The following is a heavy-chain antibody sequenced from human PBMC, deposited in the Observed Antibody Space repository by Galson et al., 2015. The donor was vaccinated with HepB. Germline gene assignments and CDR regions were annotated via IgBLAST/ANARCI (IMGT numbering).Heavy chain of an antibody. Sequence: SVKVSCKASGYTFTSYGISWVRQAPGQGLEWMGWISAYTGNTNYAQKLQGRVTMTTDTSTSTAYMELRSLRSDDTAVYYCARGWSADSRGGVWYFDYWGQGTLVTVSS. J-gene: IGHJ4*02. CDR2: ISAYTGNT. V-gene: IGHV1-18*01. CDR3: ARGWSADSRGGVWYFDY. D-gene: IGHD3-16*01. CDR1: GYTFTSYG.